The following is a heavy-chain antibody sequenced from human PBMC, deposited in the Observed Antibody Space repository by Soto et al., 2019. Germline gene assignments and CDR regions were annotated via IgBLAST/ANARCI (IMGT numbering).Heavy chain of an antibody. D-gene: IGHD3-22*01. V-gene: IGHV3-48*02. CDR2: ISSGSGTI. J-gene: IGHJ4*01. CDR3: ARGLYYDVSGYSYWFDY. Sequence: GGSLRLSCAASGFSFTTYGMNWVRQAPGKGLEWVSYISSGSGTIYYADSVKGRFTISRDNHKNSLYLQMNSLRDEDTVVYYCARGLYYDVSGYSYWFDYWGHGTLVT. CDR1: GFSFTTYG.